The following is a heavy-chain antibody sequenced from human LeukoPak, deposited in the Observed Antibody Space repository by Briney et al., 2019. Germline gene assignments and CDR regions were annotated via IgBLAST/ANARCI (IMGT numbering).Heavy chain of an antibody. V-gene: IGHV3-21*01. CDR1: GFTFSSYS. J-gene: IGHJ4*02. CDR3: AIHTITVTALGDY. CDR2: ISSSSSYI. Sequence: PGGSLRLSCAASGFTFSSYSMNWVRQAPGKGLEWASSISSSSSYIYYADSVKGRFTISRDNAKNSLYLQMNSLRAEDTAVYYCAIHTITVTALGDYWGQGTLVTVSS. D-gene: IGHD4-17*01.